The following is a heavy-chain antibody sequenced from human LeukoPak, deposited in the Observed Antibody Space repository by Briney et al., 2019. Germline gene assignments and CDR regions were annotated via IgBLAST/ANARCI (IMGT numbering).Heavy chain of an antibody. D-gene: IGHD4-17*01. CDR2: IGGTHSNI. J-gene: IGHJ4*02. Sequence: GGSLRLSCAASGFTFSIYSMNWVRQAPGKGLEWVSYIGGTHSNIYYADSVRGRFTISRDDAKNSLYLQMNSLRDEDTAVYYCARDRDYAFDSWGQGTLVTVSS. CDR3: ARDRDYAFDS. V-gene: IGHV3-48*02. CDR1: GFTFSIYS.